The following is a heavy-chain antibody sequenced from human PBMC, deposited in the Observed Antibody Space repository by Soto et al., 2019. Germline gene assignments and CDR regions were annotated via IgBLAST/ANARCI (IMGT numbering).Heavy chain of an antibody. V-gene: IGHV3-30*18. CDR2: ISYDGSNK. Sequence: GWCLRLSCASSGFTFSSYGMHWVLQAPGKGLEWVAVISYDGSNKYYADSVKGRFTISRDNSKNTLYLQMSSLRAEDTAVYYCVKDGSSGWPYYYGMDVWGQGTTVTVSS. CDR1: GFTFSSYG. CDR3: VKDGSSGWPYYYGMDV. D-gene: IGHD6-19*01. J-gene: IGHJ6*02.